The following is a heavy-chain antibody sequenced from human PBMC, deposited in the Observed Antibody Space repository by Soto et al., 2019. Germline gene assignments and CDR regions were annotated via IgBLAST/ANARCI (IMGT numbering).Heavy chain of an antibody. J-gene: IGHJ4*02. D-gene: IGHD2-8*02. CDR3: ARDKITGLFDY. V-gene: IGHV4-59*12. Sequence: SETLSLTCTVSGDSISSYYWSWIRQHPGKGLEWIGYIYYSGSTNYNPSLKSRVTISVDTSKNQFSLKLSSVTAADTAVYYCARDKITGLFDYWGQGTLVTV. CDR1: GDSISSYY. CDR2: IYYSGST.